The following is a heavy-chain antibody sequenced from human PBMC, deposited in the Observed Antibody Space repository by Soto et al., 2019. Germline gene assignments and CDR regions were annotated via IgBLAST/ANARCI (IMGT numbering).Heavy chain of an antibody. CDR1: GFTFSNNG. Sequence: QVQLVESGGGVVQPGRSLRLSCAASGFTFSNNGMHWVRQAPGKGLEWVAVIWYDGINKYYADSVKGRFIISRDNSKNTVYLQMNSLRAEDTAVYYCARDRVQMVDVLDVWGQGTTVTVSS. V-gene: IGHV3-33*01. D-gene: IGHD2-15*01. J-gene: IGHJ6*02. CDR3: ARDRVQMVDVLDV. CDR2: IWYDGINK.